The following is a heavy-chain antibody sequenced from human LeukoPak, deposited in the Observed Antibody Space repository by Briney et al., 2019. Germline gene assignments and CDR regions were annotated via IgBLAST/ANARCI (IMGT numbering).Heavy chain of an antibody. D-gene: IGHD6-19*01. CDR2: ISSSSSYI. Sequence: TGGSLRLSCAASGFTFSSYSMNWVRQAPGKGLEWVSSISSSSSYIYYADSVKGRFTISRDNAKNSLYLQMNSLRAEDTAVYYCARDSSSGWVEKGFDYWGQGTLVTVSS. V-gene: IGHV3-21*01. J-gene: IGHJ4*02. CDR1: GFTFSSYS. CDR3: ARDSSSGWVEKGFDY.